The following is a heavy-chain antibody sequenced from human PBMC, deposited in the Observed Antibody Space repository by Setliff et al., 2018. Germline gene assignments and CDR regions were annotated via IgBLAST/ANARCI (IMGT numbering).Heavy chain of an antibody. CDR2: ISGYNGNT. CDR1: GYSFTDYY. D-gene: IGHD6-13*01. J-gene: IGHJ5*02. V-gene: IGHV1-18*04. CDR3: ALEEYTSRWTKRFDP. Sequence: GASVKVSCKASGYSFTDYYMHWVRQVPGRGLEWLGWISGYNGNTNYAQRFQGRVTTTIDTSTNTAYMELRSLRSDDTAVYYCALEEYTSRWTKRFDPWGQGTLVTVSS.